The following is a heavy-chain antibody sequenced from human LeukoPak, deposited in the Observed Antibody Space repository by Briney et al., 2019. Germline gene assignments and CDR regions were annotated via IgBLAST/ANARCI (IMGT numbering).Heavy chain of an antibody. Sequence: PSKTLSLTCTVSGGSISSYYWSWIRQPPGKGLEWIGYIYYSGSTNYNPSLKSRVTISVDTSKNQFSLKLSSVTAADTAVYYCARLGYCSGGSCYAHAPYHYYYYMDVWGKGTTVTVSS. J-gene: IGHJ6*03. V-gene: IGHV4-59*01. CDR3: ARLGYCSGGSCYAHAPYHYYYYMDV. CDR2: IYYSGST. D-gene: IGHD2-15*01. CDR1: GGSISSYY.